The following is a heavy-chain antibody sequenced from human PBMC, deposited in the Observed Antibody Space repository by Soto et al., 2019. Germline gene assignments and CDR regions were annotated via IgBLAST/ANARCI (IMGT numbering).Heavy chain of an antibody. CDR3: ARLQGIAVAGTPFEAFDI. Sequence: PGESLKISCTGVGYSFTSYWIGWVRQRPGKGLEWMGIIYPGDSDTRYSPSFQGQVTISADKSITTAYLQWSSLKASDTAMYYCARLQGIAVAGTPFEAFDIWGQGTMVTVSS. J-gene: IGHJ3*02. CDR2: IYPGDSDT. CDR1: GYSFTSYW. D-gene: IGHD6-19*01. V-gene: IGHV5-51*01.